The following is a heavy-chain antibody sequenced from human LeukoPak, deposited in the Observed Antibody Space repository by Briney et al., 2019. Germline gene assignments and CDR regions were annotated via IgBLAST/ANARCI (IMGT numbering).Heavy chain of an antibody. CDR1: GGSFSGYY. CDR3: ARQWGGQYSSSYYYYYMDV. D-gene: IGHD6-6*01. V-gene: IGHV4-34*01. J-gene: IGHJ6*03. CDR2: INHSGST. Sequence: PSETLSLTCAVYGGSFSGYYWSWIHQPPGKGLEWIGEINHSGSTNYNPSLKSRVTISVDTSKNQFSLKLSSVTAADTAVYYCARQWGGQYSSSYYYYYMDVWGKGTTVTISS.